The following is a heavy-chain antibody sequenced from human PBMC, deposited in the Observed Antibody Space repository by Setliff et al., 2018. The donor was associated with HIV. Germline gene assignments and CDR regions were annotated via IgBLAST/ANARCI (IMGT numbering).Heavy chain of an antibody. CDR2: ISGPGDII. CDR3: VKMALAGTYLDY. D-gene: IGHD6-19*01. Sequence: PGGSLRLSCVASGFNLYTTAMTWIRQIPGKGLEWVSSISGPGDIIFFADSLKGRFTISRDNSKNTIYLQMVSLRAEGTALYYCVKMALAGTYLDYWGQGTLVTAPQ. V-gene: IGHV3-23*01. CDR1: GFNLYTTA. J-gene: IGHJ4*02.